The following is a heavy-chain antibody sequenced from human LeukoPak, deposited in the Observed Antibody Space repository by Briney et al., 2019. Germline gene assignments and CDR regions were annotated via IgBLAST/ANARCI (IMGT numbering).Heavy chain of an antibody. CDR2: IYYSGST. Sequence: SETLSLTCTVSGGSISSSSYYWGWIRQPPWKGLEWIGSIYYSGSTYYNPSLKSRVTISVDTSKNQFSLKLSSVTAADTAVYYCAPRETTLNWFDPWGQGTLVTVSS. CDR1: GGSISSSSYY. CDR3: APRETTLNWFDP. J-gene: IGHJ5*02. D-gene: IGHD4-17*01. V-gene: IGHV4-39*07.